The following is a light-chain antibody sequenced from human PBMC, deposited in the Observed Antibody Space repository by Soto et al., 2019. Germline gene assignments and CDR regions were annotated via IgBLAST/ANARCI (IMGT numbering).Light chain of an antibody. V-gene: IGKV3-20*01. Sequence: EIVLTQSPGTLSLSPGERATLFSRASQTVTNNYIAWYQQKPGQPPRLLIDDASRRASGIPDRFSGSGSGTDFTLTISRLEPGDFAVYYCQQCATSPLTFGQGAKVDIK. CDR3: QQCATSPLT. CDR2: DAS. J-gene: IGKJ1*01. CDR1: QTVTNNY.